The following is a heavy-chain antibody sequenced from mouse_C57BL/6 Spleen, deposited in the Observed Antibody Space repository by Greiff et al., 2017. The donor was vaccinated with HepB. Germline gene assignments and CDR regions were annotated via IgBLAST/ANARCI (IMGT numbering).Heavy chain of an antibody. CDR2: IYPRSGNT. Sequence: QVQLQQSGAELARPGASVKLSCKASGYTFTSYGISWVKQRTGQGLEWIGEIYPRSGNTYYNEKFKGKATLTADKSSSTAYMELRSLTSEDSAVYFCARYSYDGYYGYAMDYWGQGTSVTVSS. CDR1: GYTFTSYG. J-gene: IGHJ4*01. V-gene: IGHV1-81*01. D-gene: IGHD2-3*01. CDR3: ARYSYDGYYGYAMDY.